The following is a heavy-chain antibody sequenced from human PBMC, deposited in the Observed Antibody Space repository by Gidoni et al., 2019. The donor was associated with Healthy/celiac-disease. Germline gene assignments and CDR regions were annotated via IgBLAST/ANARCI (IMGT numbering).Heavy chain of an antibody. D-gene: IGHD1-26*01. CDR2: ISYDGSNK. Sequence: QVQLVESGGGVVQPGRSLRLSGAASGCTVSSYGMHWVRQAPGKGLAWVAVISYDGSNKYYADSVKGRFTISRDNSKNTLYLQMNSLRAEDTAVYYCAKDSSIVGATTLNPYFQHWGQGTLVTVSS. CDR3: AKDSSIVGATTLNPYFQH. V-gene: IGHV3-30*18. J-gene: IGHJ1*01. CDR1: GCTVSSYG.